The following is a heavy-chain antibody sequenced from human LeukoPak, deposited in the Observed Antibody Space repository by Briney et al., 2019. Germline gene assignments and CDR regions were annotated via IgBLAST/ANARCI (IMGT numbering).Heavy chain of an antibody. Sequence: PGGSLRLSCAASGFNFNNYWMHWVRQAPGKGLVWVSRISNDGSSTPYADSVKGRFTISRGNAKNTLYLQMNSLRAEDTAVYFCARAYDYWSDYAGVDVWGQGTPVTVSS. CDR3: ARAYDYWSDYAGVDV. J-gene: IGHJ6*02. V-gene: IGHV3-74*01. CDR2: ISNDGSST. CDR1: GFNFNNYW. D-gene: IGHD3-3*01.